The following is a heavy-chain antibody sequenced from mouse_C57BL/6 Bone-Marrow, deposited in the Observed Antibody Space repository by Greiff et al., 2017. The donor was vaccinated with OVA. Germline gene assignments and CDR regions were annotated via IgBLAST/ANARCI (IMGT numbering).Heavy chain of an antibody. V-gene: IGHV1-69*01. J-gene: IGHJ2*01. CDR2: IDPSGSCT. D-gene: IGHD1-1*01. Sequence: VQLQQPGAELVMPGASVKLSCKASGYTFTSYWMHWVKQRPGQGLEWIGEIDPSGSCTNYNQKFKGKSTLTVDKSSSPAYMQLSSLTSEDSADYEWERGGITVGDYWGQGTTLTVSS. CDR3: ERGGITVGDY. CDR1: GYTFTSYW.